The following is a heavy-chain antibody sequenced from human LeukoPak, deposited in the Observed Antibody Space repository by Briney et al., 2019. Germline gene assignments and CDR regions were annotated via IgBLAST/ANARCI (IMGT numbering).Heavy chain of an antibody. V-gene: IGHV3-7*01. D-gene: IGHD3-22*01. Sequence: GGSLRLSCEASGFSFSMYWMAWVRQAPGKGLEWVANIKRDGSERHCLDSVRGRFTVSRDNAKNSLYLQLNSLRAEDTAVYFCARDTTYYESSAYYDSYDIWGQGTTVTVSS. CDR1: GFSFSMYW. CDR3: ARDTTYYESSAYYDSYDI. CDR2: IKRDGSER. J-gene: IGHJ3*02.